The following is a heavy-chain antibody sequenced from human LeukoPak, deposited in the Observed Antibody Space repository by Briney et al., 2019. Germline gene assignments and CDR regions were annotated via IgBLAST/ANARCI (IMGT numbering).Heavy chain of an antibody. J-gene: IGHJ3*02. CDR3: AKESGKIHLWFVGNAFDI. CDR1: GFALSVYE. V-gene: IGHV3-23*01. Sequence: GGSLRLSCAASGFALSVYEMYWVRQAPGKGLEWVSAISGGGGSRYCADFVKGRFTISRDNSKNALYLQMNNLRAEDTAVYYCAKESGKIHLWFVGNAFDIWGQGTMVTVSS. D-gene: IGHD5-18*01. CDR2: ISGGGGSR.